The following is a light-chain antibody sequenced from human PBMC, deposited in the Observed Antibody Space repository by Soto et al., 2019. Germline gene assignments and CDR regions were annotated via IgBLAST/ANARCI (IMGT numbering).Light chain of an antibody. CDR1: QDINNY. V-gene: IGKV1-33*01. CDR3: QQYDNHPPT. Sequence: DIQMTQSPSSLSASVGDRVTITCQASQDINNYLNWYQQKPGKAPKLLIYDAFKLDTGVPSRFSRSGSGTHFTFTITNLQPEDIETYFCQQYDNHPPTFGGGTKVEI. J-gene: IGKJ4*01. CDR2: DAF.